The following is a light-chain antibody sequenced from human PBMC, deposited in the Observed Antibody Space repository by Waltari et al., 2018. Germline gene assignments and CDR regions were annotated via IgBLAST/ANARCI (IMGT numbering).Light chain of an antibody. V-gene: IGLV1-47*01. J-gene: IGLJ3*02. Sequence: QSVLTQPPSASGTPGQRVTISCSGSSSNIGSNYVYWYQQRPGTAPKPRIYGNNPRPSGVPDRFAGSKSGTSASLAISGLRSEDEADYDCAAWDDSLSGFWVFGGGTKLTVL. CDR3: AAWDDSLSGFWV. CDR2: GNN. CDR1: SSNIGSNY.